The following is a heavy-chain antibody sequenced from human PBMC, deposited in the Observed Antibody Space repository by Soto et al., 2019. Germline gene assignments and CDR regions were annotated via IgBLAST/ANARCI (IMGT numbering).Heavy chain of an antibody. Sequence: GGSLRLSCAASGFTFSSYWMSWVRQAPGKGLEWVANIKQDGSEKYYVDSVKARFTISRDNAKNSLYLQMNSLRAEDTAVYYCARVLHCSSTSRYILYYYYYGMDVWGQGTTVTVSS. J-gene: IGHJ6*02. CDR2: IKQDGSEK. CDR3: ARVLHCSSTSRYILYYYYYGMDV. CDR1: GFTFSSYW. V-gene: IGHV3-7*03. D-gene: IGHD2-2*02.